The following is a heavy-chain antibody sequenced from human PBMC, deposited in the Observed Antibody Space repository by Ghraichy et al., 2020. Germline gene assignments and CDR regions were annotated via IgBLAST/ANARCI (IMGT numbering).Heavy chain of an antibody. D-gene: IGHD3-22*01. J-gene: IGHJ4*02. Sequence: SENLSLTCTVSGGSISSGGYYWSWIRQHPGKGLEWIGYIYYSGSTYYNPSLKSRVTISVDTSKNQFSLKLSSVTAADTAVDYCARGRGDYDSSGYYFDYWGQGTLVTVSS. V-gene: IGHV4-31*03. CDR2: IYYSGST. CDR3: ARGRGDYDSSGYYFDY. CDR1: GGSISSGGYY.